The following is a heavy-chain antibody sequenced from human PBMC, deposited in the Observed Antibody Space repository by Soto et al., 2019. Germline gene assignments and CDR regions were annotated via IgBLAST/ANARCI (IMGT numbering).Heavy chain of an antibody. CDR3: ARDGGRHSGGMDY. D-gene: IGHD1-26*01. CDR2: IIPIFGTA. J-gene: IGHJ4*02. V-gene: IGHV1-69*01. CDR1: GGTFSSYS. Sequence: QVQLVQSGAEVKKPGSSVKVSCKASGGTFSSYSINWVRQAPGQGLEWMGEIIPIFGTANYAQKFQGRVTITADESTSTAYMERSRLRSEDTAVYYCARDGGRHSGGMDYWGQGTLVTVSS.